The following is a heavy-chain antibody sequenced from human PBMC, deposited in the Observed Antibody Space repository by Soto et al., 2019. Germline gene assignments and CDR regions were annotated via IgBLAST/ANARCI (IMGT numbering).Heavy chain of an antibody. Sequence: SVKVSCKASGGTFSSYAISWVRQAPGQGLEWMGGIIPIFGTANYAQKFQGRVTITADESTSTAYMELSSLRSEDTAVYYCARVVSAAGTKSHYYYYYGLDGWGQGTMVTVAS. CDR3: ARVVSAAGTKSHYYYYYGLDG. CDR2: IIPIFGTA. CDR1: GGTFSSYA. D-gene: IGHD6-13*01. V-gene: IGHV1-69*13. J-gene: IGHJ6*02.